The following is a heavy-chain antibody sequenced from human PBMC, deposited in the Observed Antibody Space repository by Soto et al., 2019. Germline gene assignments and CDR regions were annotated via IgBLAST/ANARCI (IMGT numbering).Heavy chain of an antibody. V-gene: IGHV4-59*01. Sequence: SETLSLTCTVSGGSISSYYWSWIRQPPGKGLERVGYIYYNGSTNYNPSLKSRVTISIDTSKNQFSLKLSSVTAADTAFYYCARDRMADDFWSGPSWSLNNYYYMDVWGKGTTVTVSS. CDR2: IYYNGST. J-gene: IGHJ6*03. D-gene: IGHD3-3*01. CDR1: GGSISSYY. CDR3: ARDRMADDFWSGPSWSLNNYYYMDV.